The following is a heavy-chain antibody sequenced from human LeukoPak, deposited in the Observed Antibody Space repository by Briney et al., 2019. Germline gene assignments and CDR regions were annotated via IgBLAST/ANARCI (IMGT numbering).Heavy chain of an antibody. CDR2: IYHSGST. CDR1: GGSISSGGYH. V-gene: IGHV4-30-2*01. CDR3: ARSRDTMIVVVDAFDI. Sequence: SQTLSLTCTVSGGSISSGGYHWSWILQPPGKGLEWIGYIYHSGSTNYNPSLKSRVTISVDTSKNQFSLKLSSVTAADTAVYYCARSRDTMIVVVDAFDIWGQGTMVTVSS. J-gene: IGHJ3*02. D-gene: IGHD3-22*01.